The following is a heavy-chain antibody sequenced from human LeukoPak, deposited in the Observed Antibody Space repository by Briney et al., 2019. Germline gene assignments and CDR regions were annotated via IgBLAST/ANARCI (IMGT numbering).Heavy chain of an antibody. CDR1: GGSISSRSYY. V-gene: IGHV4-39*01. CDR2: IYYSGST. CDR3: ARLLDGSGRRKGGYFDY. Sequence: SETLSLTCTVSGGSISSRSYYWGWIRQPPGKGLEWIGIIYYSGSTYSNPSLRSRVTISVDTSKNQFSLKLSSVTAADTAVYYCARLLDGSGRRKGGYFDYWGQGTLVTVSS. J-gene: IGHJ4*02. D-gene: IGHD3-10*01.